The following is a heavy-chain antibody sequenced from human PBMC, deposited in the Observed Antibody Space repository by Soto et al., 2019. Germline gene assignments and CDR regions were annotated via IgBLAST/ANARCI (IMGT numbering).Heavy chain of an antibody. J-gene: IGHJ4*02. CDR1: GGSVSSGSYY. CDR3: ARAPYGDYGLFDY. Sequence: SETLSLTCTVSGGSVSSGSYYWSWIRQPPGKGLEWIGYIYYSGSTNYNPSLKSRVTISVDTSKNQFSLKLSSVTAADTAVYYCARAPYGDYGLFDYWGQGTLVTVSS. CDR2: IYYSGST. D-gene: IGHD4-17*01. V-gene: IGHV4-61*01.